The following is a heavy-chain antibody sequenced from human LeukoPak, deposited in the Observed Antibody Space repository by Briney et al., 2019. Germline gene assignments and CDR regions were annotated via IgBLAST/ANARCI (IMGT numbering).Heavy chain of an antibody. CDR2: MNPNSGNT. J-gene: IGHJ4*02. CDR3: ARPDERGYSYGLAL. V-gene: IGHV1-8*03. D-gene: IGHD5-18*01. Sequence: ASVKVSRKASGYTFTNYDINWVRQATGQGLEWMGWMNPNSGNTGYAQKFQGGVTITRNTSISTAYMELSSLRSEDTAVYYCARPDERGYSYGLALWGQGTLVTVSS. CDR1: GYTFTNYD.